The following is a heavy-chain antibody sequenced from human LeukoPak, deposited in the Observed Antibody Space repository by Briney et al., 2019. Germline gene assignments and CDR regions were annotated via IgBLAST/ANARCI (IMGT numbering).Heavy chain of an antibody. CDR1: GFTFDDYA. D-gene: IGHD5-18*01. CDR3: AKSMGYSYGHDAFDI. V-gene: IGHV3-9*03. Sequence: GRSLSLSCAASGFTFDDYAIHWVRQAPGKGLEWVSGISWSSGGIGYADSVKGRFTISRGNAKNSLYLQMNSLRAEDMALYYCAKSMGYSYGHDAFDIWGQGTMVTVSS. J-gene: IGHJ3*02. CDR2: ISWSSGGI.